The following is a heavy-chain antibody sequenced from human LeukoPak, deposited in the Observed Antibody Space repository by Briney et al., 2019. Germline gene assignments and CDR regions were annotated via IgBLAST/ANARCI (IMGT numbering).Heavy chain of an antibody. CDR1: GFTFSSYS. V-gene: IGHV3-21*01. Sequence: PGGSLRLSCAASGFTFSSYSMNWVRQAPGKGLEWVSSICSSSSNKYYADSVKGRFTISRDNAKNSLYLQMNSLRAEDTAVYYCVRAGSSNFDYWGQGTLVTVSS. D-gene: IGHD6-6*01. CDR3: VRAGSSNFDY. J-gene: IGHJ4*02. CDR2: ICSSSSNK.